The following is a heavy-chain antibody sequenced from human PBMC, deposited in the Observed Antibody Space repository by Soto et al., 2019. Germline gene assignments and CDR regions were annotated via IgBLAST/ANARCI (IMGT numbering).Heavy chain of an antibody. D-gene: IGHD6-19*01. CDR1: GFTFSDYA. CDR3: AKGGRQWLVTSDFNY. Sequence: VQLVESGGGVVQPGRSLRLSCAASGFTFSDYAMHWVRQAPGKGLEWVAVVSHDGRNTHYADSVKGRFTISRDSSKNTVSLEMPSLRAEDMAVYYCAKGGRQWLVTSDFNYWGQGALVTVSS. J-gene: IGHJ4*02. CDR2: VSHDGRNT. V-gene: IGHV3-30*18.